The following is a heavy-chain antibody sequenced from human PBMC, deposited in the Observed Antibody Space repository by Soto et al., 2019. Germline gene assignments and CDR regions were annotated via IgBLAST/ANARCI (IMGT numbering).Heavy chain of an antibody. V-gene: IGHV4-39*01. CDR2: IYYSGST. J-gene: IGHJ6*02. Sequence: SETLSLTCTVSGGSISSSSYYWGWIRQPPGKGLEWIGSIYYSGSTYYNPSLKSRVTISVDTSKNQFSLKLSSVTAADTAVYYCARDIGSSWYYYYGMDVWGQGTTVTVSS. CDR1: GGSISSSSYY. CDR3: ARDIGSSWYYYYGMDV. D-gene: IGHD6-13*01.